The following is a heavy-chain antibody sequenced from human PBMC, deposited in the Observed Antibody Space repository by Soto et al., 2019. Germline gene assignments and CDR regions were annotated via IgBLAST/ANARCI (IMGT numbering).Heavy chain of an antibody. CDR2: ISAYNGNT. CDR3: AGDGRGTAMGFTAGDWFDP. V-gene: IGHV1-18*01. D-gene: IGHD5-18*01. CDR1: GYTFTSYG. J-gene: IGHJ5*02. Sequence: QVQLVQSGAEVKKPGASVKVSCKASGYTFTSYGISWVRQAPGQGLEWMGWISAYNGNTNYAQKLQGRGTMTTDTSTSTAYMELRSLRSDDTAVYYCAGDGRGTAMGFTAGDWFDPWGQGTLVTVSS.